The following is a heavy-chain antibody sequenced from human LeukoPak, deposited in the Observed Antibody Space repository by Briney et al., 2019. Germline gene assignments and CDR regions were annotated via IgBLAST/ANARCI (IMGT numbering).Heavy chain of an antibody. V-gene: IGHV3-23*01. CDR3: AKGDYDFWSGYYHFDY. Sequence: PGGSLRLSCAASGFTFSGYAMSWVRQAPGKGLEWVSAISGSGGSTYYADSVKGRFTISRDNSKNTLYLQMNSLRAEDTAVYYCAKGDYDFWSGYYHFDYWGQGTLVTVSS. CDR1: GFTFSGYA. D-gene: IGHD3-3*01. CDR2: ISGSGGST. J-gene: IGHJ4*02.